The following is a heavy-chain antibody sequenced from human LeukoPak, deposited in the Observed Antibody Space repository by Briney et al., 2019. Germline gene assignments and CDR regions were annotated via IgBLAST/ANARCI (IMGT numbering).Heavy chain of an antibody. V-gene: IGHV3-23*01. D-gene: IGHD1-26*01. J-gene: IGHJ4*02. CDR2: ISGSGGST. CDR1: GFTFSSYA. Sequence: GGSRRLSCAASGFTFSSYAMSLVRQAPGKGLEWVSGISGSGGSTYYADSVKGRFTISRDNSKNTLYLQMNSLRAEDTAVYYCAKGPVGWSLYYFDYWGQGTLLTVSS. CDR3: AKGPVGWSLYYFDY.